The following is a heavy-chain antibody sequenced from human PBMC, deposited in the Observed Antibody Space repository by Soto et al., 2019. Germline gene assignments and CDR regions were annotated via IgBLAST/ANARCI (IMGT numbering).Heavy chain of an antibody. V-gene: IGHV1-2*04. CDR2: INPNSGGT. Sequence: ASLEVCCKAPGYSFTGCYRHWLRQAPGQGLEWMGWINPNSGGTNYAQKFQGWVTMTRDTSISTAYMELSRLRSDDTAVYYCARERRSLYCRGGSCQVDYWGQGTLVTVSS. J-gene: IGHJ4*02. D-gene: IGHD2-15*01. CDR1: GYSFTGCY. CDR3: ARERRSLYCRGGSCQVDY.